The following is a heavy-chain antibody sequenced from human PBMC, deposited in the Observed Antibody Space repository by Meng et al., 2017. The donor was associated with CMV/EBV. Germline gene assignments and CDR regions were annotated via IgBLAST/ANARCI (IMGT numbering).Heavy chain of an antibody. D-gene: IGHD2-2*01. V-gene: IGHV3-30-3*01. Sequence: GESLKISCAASGFTFSSYAMHWVRQAPGKELEWVAVISYDGSNKYYADSVKGRFTIFRDNSKNTLYLQMNSLRAEDTAVYYCARAIHGAQVVPAKLTVYYYGVDVWGQGTTVTVSS. CDR3: ARAIHGAQVVPAKLTVYYYGVDV. CDR2: ISYDGSNK. J-gene: IGHJ6*02. CDR1: GFTFSSYA.